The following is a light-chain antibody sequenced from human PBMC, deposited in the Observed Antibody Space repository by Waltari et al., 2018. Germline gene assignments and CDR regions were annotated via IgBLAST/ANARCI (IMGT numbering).Light chain of an antibody. V-gene: IGLV2-14*03. J-gene: IGLJ1*01. CDR3: SSFSTSFSYV. CDR2: GVS. CDR1: SSDVGAYNY. Sequence: QSALTQPASLSGSPGQPITISCTGTSSDVGAYNYFTWYQQHPDKAPKVIIRGVSHRPSGVPSRFSGSRSGNTASLTISGLQVEDEADYYCSSFSTSFSYVFGTGTTVTVL.